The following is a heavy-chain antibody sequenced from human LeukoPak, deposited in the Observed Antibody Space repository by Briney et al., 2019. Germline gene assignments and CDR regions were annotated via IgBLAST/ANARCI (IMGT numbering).Heavy chain of an antibody. D-gene: IGHD3-3*01. CDR1: GFTFSSYG. Sequence: GGSLRLSCAASGFTFSSYGMHWVRQAPGKGLEWVAVISYDGSNKYYADSVKGRFTISRDNSKNTLYLQMNSLRAEDTAVYYRAKEDGITIFGVVISATYYYYYYGMDVWGQGTTVTVSS. CDR2: ISYDGSNK. CDR3: AKEDGITIFGVVISATYYYYYYGMDV. J-gene: IGHJ6*02. V-gene: IGHV3-30*18.